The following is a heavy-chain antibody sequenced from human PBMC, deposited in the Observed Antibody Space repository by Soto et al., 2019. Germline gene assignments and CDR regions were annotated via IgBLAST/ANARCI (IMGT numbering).Heavy chain of an antibody. CDR2: IYYTGST. J-gene: IGHJ4*02. Sequence: SETLSLTCTVSGGSISSYYWSWIRQPPGKGLEWIGYIYYTGSTNYNPSLKSRVTMSVDTSKKQFSLKLTSVTAADTAVYYCARQRGNYFDYWGQGSLVTVSS. CDR1: GGSISSYY. V-gene: IGHV4-59*01. CDR3: ARQRGNYFDY. D-gene: IGHD3-10*01.